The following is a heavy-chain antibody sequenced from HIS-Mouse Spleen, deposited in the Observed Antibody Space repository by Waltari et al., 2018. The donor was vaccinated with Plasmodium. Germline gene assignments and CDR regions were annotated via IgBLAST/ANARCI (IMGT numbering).Heavy chain of an antibody. Sequence: QLQLQESGPGLVKPSETLSLTCTVSGGSISSSSYYWGWIRQPPGKGLEWIGSIYYSGGTYYNPSLKSRVTISVDTSKNQFSLKRSSVTAADTAVYYCARIAAAGTGGLDYWGQGTLVTVSS. CDR1: GGSISSSSYY. V-gene: IGHV4-39*07. CDR2: IYYSGGT. CDR3: ARIAAAGTGGLDY. D-gene: IGHD6-13*01. J-gene: IGHJ4*02.